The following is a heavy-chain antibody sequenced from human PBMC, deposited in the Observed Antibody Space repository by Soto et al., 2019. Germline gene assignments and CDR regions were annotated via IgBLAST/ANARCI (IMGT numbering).Heavy chain of an antibody. V-gene: IGHV3-30*18. CDR1: GFTFNNYG. Sequence: GGSLRLSCGVSGFTFNNYGMHWVRQAPGKGLEWVAHISYDGGRTEYADSVKGRFTISRDTSENTLYLQMNSLRAEDTAVYYCAKDRSSGGSCYNYWGQGTLVTVSS. D-gene: IGHD2-15*01. J-gene: IGHJ4*02. CDR2: ISYDGGRT. CDR3: AKDRSSGGSCYNY.